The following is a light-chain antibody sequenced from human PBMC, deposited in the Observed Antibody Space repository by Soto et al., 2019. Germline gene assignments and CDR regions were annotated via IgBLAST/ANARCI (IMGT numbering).Light chain of an antibody. CDR2: AAS. V-gene: IGKV1-39*01. Sequence: DIQMTQSPSSLSASVGDRVTITCRTSQAVSNYLNWYQQKPGIGPNLLIYAASTLQSGVPSRFSGSGSGTNFSLTINNLQPEDFTTYYFQQSYSTPFTLGPGTKVDFK. J-gene: IGKJ3*01. CDR1: QAVSNY. CDR3: QQSYSTPFT.